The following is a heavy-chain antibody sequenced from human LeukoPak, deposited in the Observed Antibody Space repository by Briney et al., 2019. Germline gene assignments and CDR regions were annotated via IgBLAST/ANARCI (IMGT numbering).Heavy chain of an antibody. J-gene: IGHJ4*02. D-gene: IGHD3-16*01. CDR3: AGRSDGPFDY. Sequence: PGGSLRLSCAASGFTFSSYSMSWVRQAPGKGLEWVSSVSSRSSYIYYADSVKGRFTISRDNAKNSLYLQMNSLRAEDTAVYYCAGRSDGPFDYWGQGTLVTVSS. CDR2: VSSRSSYI. V-gene: IGHV3-21*01. CDR1: GFTFSSYS.